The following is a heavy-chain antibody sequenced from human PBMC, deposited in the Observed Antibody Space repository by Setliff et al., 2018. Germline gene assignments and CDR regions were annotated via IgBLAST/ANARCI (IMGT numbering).Heavy chain of an antibody. J-gene: IGHJ4*02. Sequence: SETLSLTCAAYGGTFSDYYWTWIRQSPGKGLEWIGEINHSGTSNYNPSLKSRVTISVDTSKNQFSLKVISVTAADTAVYYCARGRNVAARLLDSWGQGTLVTAPQ. CDR2: INHSGTS. CDR3: ARGRNVAARLLDS. D-gene: IGHD6-6*01. V-gene: IGHV4-34*01. CDR1: GGTFSDYY.